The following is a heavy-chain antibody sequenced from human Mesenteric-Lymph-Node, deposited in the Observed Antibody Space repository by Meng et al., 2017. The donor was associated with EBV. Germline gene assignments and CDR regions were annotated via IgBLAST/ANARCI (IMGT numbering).Heavy chain of an antibody. V-gene: IGHV2-5*02. J-gene: IGHJ4*02. D-gene: IGHD3-10*02. CDR3: AHKDDVRDGAPFDS. CDR2: IYWDDDK. CDR1: GFSLNTGGVG. Sequence: HIPLKGPRPTLVKPPQTLTLTCSFSGFSLNTGGVGVGWIRQPPGKALEWLALIYWDDDKRYNPSLKTRLTITKDTSKNQVVLTMTNMDPVDTATYYCAHKDDVRDGAPFDSWGQGTLVTVSS.